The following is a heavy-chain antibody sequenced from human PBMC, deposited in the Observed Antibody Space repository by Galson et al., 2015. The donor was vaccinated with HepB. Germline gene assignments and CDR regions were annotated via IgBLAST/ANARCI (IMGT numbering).Heavy chain of an antibody. CDR3: ARYVGPFDY. V-gene: IGHV3-7*03. J-gene: IGHJ4*02. CDR1: GFTFSNYW. CDR2: IKQDGSEK. D-gene: IGHD1-26*01. Sequence: SLRLSCAASGFTFSNYWMSWVRQAPGKGLEWVANIKQDGSEKYYVDSVKGRFTISRDNVKNSLYLQMNRLGAEDTAVYYCARYVGPFDYWGQGTLVTVSS.